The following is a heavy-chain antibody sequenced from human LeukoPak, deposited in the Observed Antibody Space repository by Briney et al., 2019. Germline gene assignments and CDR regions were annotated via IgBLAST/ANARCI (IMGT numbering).Heavy chain of an antibody. V-gene: IGHV2-5*02. Sequence: SGPTLVKPTQTLTLTCTFSGFSLSTSGVGVGWIRQPPGKALEWLALIYWDDDKRYSPSLKSRLTITKDTSKNQVVLTMTNMDPVDTATYYCAHSWGNGQLVRIYNWFNPWGQGTLVTVSS. CDR1: GFSLSTSGVG. CDR3: AHSWGNGQLVRIYNWFNP. CDR2: IYWDDDK. J-gene: IGHJ5*02. D-gene: IGHD6-6*01.